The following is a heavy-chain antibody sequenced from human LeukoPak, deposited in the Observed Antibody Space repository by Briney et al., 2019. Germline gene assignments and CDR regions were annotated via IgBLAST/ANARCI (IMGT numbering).Heavy chain of an antibody. CDR2: IREDGNEK. Sequence: GGSLRLSCAASGFTFSSYWMSWVRQAPGKGLEWVANIREDGNEKYYADSVKGRFTISRDNAKNSLFLQMDSLRAEDTAVYYCAGQESSSPNWFDPWGQGTLVTVSS. J-gene: IGHJ5*02. CDR3: AGQESSSPNWFDP. CDR1: GFTFSSYW. V-gene: IGHV3-7*03. D-gene: IGHD6-13*01.